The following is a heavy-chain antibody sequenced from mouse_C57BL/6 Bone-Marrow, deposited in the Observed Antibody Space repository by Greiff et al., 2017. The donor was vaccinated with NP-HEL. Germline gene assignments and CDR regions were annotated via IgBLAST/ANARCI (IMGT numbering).Heavy chain of an antibody. CDR2: IYPGDGDT. J-gene: IGHJ3*01. CDR1: GYAFSSYW. D-gene: IGHD1-1*01. CDR3: ARSGTTVVAPFAY. V-gene: IGHV1-80*01. Sequence: LVESGASVKISCKASGYAFSSYWMNWVKQRPGKGLEWIGQIYPGDGDTNYNGKFKGKATLTADKSSSTAYMQLSSLTSEDSAVYFCARSGTTVVAPFAYWGQGTLVTVSA.